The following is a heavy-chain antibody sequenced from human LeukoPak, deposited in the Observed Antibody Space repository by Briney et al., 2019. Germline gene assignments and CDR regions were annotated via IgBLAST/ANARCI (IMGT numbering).Heavy chain of an antibody. D-gene: IGHD1-26*01. CDR1: GFTFSSYG. V-gene: IGHV3-30*02. CDR2: IRYDGSNK. Sequence: GGSLRLSCAASGFTFSSYGMHWVRQAPGKGLEWVAFIRYDGSNKYYADSVKGRFTISRDNSKNTLYLQMNSLRAEDTAVYYCARPARPYSGRYTTSGRDWYFDLWGRGTLVTVSS. CDR3: ARPARPYSGRYTTSGRDWYFDL. J-gene: IGHJ2*01.